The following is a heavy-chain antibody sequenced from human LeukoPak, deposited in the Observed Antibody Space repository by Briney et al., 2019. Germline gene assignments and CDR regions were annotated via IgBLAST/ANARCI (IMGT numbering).Heavy chain of an antibody. CDR1: GFTFSSYW. V-gene: IGHV3-7*01. CDR2: IKQDGSEK. CDR3: AREGIYQLLLN. J-gene: IGHJ4*02. D-gene: IGHD2-2*01. Sequence: GGSLRLSCAATGFTFSSYWMSWVRQAPGKGLEWVANIKQDGSEKYYVDSVKGRFTISRDNAKNSLYLQMNSLRAEDTAVYYCAREGIYQLLLNWGQGTLVTVSS.